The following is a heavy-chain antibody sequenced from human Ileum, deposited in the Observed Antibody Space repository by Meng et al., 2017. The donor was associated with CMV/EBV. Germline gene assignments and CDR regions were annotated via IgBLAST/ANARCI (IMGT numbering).Heavy chain of an antibody. D-gene: IGHD3-22*01. CDR2: IYWDDDK. V-gene: IGHV2-5*02. J-gene: IGHJ4*02. CDR1: GFLLGTSGGG. Sequence: LKASCPTLVKPPPSTPCACTVSGFLLGTSGGGVGWIRQPPGKALEWLAVIYWDDDKSCSPSLKSRLTITKDTSKKQVVLTMTNMDPVDTATYYCAHGNYKSSAYYYDYWGQGTLVTVSS. CDR3: AHGNYKSSAYYYDY.